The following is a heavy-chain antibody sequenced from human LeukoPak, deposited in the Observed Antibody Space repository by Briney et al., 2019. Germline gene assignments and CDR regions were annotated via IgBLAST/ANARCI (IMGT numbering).Heavy chain of an antibody. CDR1: GSSISSGYY. J-gene: IGHJ4*02. V-gene: IGHV4-38-2*02. D-gene: IGHD2-21*02. CDR3: ARVGVTHYAADY. Sequence: SETLSLTCTVSGSSISSGYYWGWIRQPPGKGLEWIGSFSQIGSTYYNPSLQSRVTTSIDTSKNQFSLRLSSVTAADTAVYYCARVGVTHYAADYWGQGALVTVSS. CDR2: FSQIGST.